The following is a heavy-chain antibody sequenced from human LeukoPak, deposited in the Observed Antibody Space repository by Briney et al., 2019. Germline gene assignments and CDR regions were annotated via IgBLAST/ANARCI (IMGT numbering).Heavy chain of an antibody. D-gene: IGHD5-12*01. CDR2: IYYSGST. V-gene: IGHV4-31*03. J-gene: IGHJ4*02. CDR3: ARDHRGVATDY. Sequence: SETLSLTCTVSGGSISSGGYYWSWIRQHPGKGLEWIRYIYYSGSTYYNPSLKSRVTISVDTSKNQFSLKLSSVTAADTAVYYCARDHRGVATDYWGQGTLVTVSS. CDR1: GGSISSGGYY.